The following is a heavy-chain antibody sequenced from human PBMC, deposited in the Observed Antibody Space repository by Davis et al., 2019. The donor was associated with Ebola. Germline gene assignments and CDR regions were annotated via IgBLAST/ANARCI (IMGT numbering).Heavy chain of an antibody. CDR3: ARDRGIQAFDI. V-gene: IGHV4-34*01. J-gene: IGHJ3*02. CDR1: GGSFSGYY. D-gene: IGHD5-18*01. Sequence: MPSETLSLTCAVYGGSFSGYYWSWIRQPPGKGLEWIGSIYYSGSTYYNPSLKSRVTISVDTSKNQFSLKLSSVTAADTAVYYCARDRGIQAFDIWGQGTMVAVSS. CDR2: IYYSGST.